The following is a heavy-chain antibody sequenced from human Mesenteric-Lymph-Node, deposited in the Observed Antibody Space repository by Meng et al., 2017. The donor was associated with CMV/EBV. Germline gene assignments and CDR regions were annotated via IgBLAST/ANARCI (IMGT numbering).Heavy chain of an antibody. D-gene: IGHD6-13*01. V-gene: IGHV3-30*10. CDR3: ARDVSSSWYVWFDP. CDR2: VSYDEGNK. J-gene: IGHJ5*02. Sequence: GESLKISCAASGFIFSSYAMHWVRQAPGMGLEWVAVVSYDEGNKYYIDSVKGRFTISRDNSKNTLYLQMNSLRPEDTAVYYCARDVSSSWYVWFDPWGQGTLVTVSS. CDR1: GFIFSSYA.